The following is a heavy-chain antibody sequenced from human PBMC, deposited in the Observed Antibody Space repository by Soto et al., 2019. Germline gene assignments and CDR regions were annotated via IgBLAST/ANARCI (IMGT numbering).Heavy chain of an antibody. CDR3: ARSPYYYDSSGHDALDI. CDR2: IYYSGNT. J-gene: IGHJ3*02. Sequence: PSETLSLTCTVSGGSIDSVSYYWGWIRQPPGKELEWIGSIYYSGNTYYNPSLKSRVTMDVDTSKNQFSLKLSSVTAADTAVYYCARSPYYYDSSGHDALDIWGQGTMVT. CDR1: GGSIDSVSYY. V-gene: IGHV4-39*07. D-gene: IGHD3-22*01.